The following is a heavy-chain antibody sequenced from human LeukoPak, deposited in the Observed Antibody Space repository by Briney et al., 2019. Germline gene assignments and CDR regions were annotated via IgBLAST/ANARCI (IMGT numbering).Heavy chain of an antibody. CDR2: MNPNSGNT. D-gene: IGHD3-3*01. J-gene: IGHJ6*02. CDR3: ARVLKVRRFLEWPLRGSYYYGMDV. Sequence: ASVKVSCKASGYTFTSYDINWVRQATGQGLEWMGWMNPNSGNTGYAQKFQGRVTMTRNTSISTAYMELSSLRSEDTAVYYCARVLKVRRFLEWPLRGSYYYGMDVWGQGTTVTVSS. CDR1: GYTFTSYD. V-gene: IGHV1-8*01.